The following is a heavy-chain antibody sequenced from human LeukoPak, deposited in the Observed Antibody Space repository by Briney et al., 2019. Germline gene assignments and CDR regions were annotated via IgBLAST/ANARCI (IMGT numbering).Heavy chain of an antibody. Sequence: GRSLRLSCAASGFTFYDYAMHWVRHAPGKGLEWVSGISWNSGSIGYADSVKGRFTISRDNAKNSLYLQMNSLRAEDTALYYCAKDTYYDFWSGYFDYWGQGTLVTVSS. CDR3: AKDTYYDFWSGYFDY. J-gene: IGHJ4*02. V-gene: IGHV3-9*01. CDR2: ISWNSGSI. CDR1: GFTFYDYA. D-gene: IGHD3-3*01.